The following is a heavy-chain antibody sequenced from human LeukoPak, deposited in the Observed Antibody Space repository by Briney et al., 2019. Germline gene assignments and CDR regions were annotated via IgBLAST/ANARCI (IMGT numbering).Heavy chain of an antibody. CDR3: AKSLHDELVNWFDP. CDR2: ISASGGST. V-gene: IGHV3-23*01. CDR1: GFTFTSYA. J-gene: IGHJ5*02. Sequence: QAGGSLRLSCAASGFTFTSYALSWVRQAPGKGLECVSTISASGGSTFYADSVKGRFTISRDNSNNTLYLQMNSLRAEDTAVYYCAKSLHDELVNWFDPWGQGTLVTVSS. D-gene: IGHD1-1*01.